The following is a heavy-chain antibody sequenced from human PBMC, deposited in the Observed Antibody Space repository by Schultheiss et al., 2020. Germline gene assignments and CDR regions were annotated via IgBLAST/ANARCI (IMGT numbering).Heavy chain of an antibody. V-gene: IGHV3-15*07. CDR2: IKSKTDGGTT. CDR3: TTARRYSSAMDV. CDR1: GFSFSNAW. D-gene: IGHD5-18*01. J-gene: IGHJ6*02. Sequence: GGSLRLSCAASGFSFSNAWMNWVRQAPGKGLEWVGRIKSKTDGGTTDYAAPVKSRFTISSDDSKNTLYLQMNSLKTEDTAVYYCTTARRYSSAMDVWGQGTTVTVSS.